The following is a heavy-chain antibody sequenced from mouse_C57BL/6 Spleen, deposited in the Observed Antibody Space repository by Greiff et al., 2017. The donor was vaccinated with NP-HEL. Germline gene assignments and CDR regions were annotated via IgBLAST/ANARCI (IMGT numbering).Heavy chain of an antibody. CDR3: ATLYDGYYFAY. D-gene: IGHD2-3*01. J-gene: IGHJ3*01. Sequence: QQPGQGLEWIGEIDPSDSYTNYNQKFKGKATLTVDTSSSTAYMQLSSLTSEDSAVYYCATLYDGYYFAYWGQGTLVTVSA. CDR2: IDPSDSYT. V-gene: IGHV1-50*01.